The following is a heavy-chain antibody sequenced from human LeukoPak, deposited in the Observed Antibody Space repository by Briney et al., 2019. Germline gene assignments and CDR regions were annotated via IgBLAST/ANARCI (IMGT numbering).Heavy chain of an antibody. CDR3: ARGVAGTGLGGAFDY. J-gene: IGHJ4*02. CDR1: GGSISSYY. D-gene: IGHD1-1*01. Sequence: SETLSLTCTVSGGSISSYYWSWIRQPPGKGLEWIGYIYYSGSTTYNPSLKSRVSISVDMSKNQFSLKLSSVTAADTAVYYCARGVAGTGLGGAFDYWGQGTLVTVSS. V-gene: IGHV4-59*01. CDR2: IYYSGST.